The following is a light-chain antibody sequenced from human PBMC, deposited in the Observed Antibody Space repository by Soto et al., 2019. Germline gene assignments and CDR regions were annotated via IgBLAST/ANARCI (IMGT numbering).Light chain of an antibody. V-gene: IGKV1-9*01. CDR2: AAS. J-gene: IGKJ3*01. Sequence: DIRLTQSPSFLSASVGDRVTITCRASQGISSYLAWYQQKPGKAPKLLIYAASTLQSGVPSRFSGSGSGTEFTLTISSLHHEDFATYYCQQLNSYPLTFGPGTKVDIK. CDR1: QGISSY. CDR3: QQLNSYPLT.